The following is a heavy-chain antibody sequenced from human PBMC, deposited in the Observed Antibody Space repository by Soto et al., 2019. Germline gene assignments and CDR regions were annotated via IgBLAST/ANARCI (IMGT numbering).Heavy chain of an antibody. J-gene: IGHJ5*02. V-gene: IGHV1-8*01. Sequence: AASVKVSCKASGYTFTSYDINWVRQATGQGLEWMGWMNPNSGNTGYAQKFQGRVTMTRNTSISTAYMELSSLRSEDTAVYYCARAIIAAAGTTAGFDPWGQGTLVTVSS. CDR1: GYTFTSYD. CDR2: MNPNSGNT. CDR3: ARAIIAAAGTTAGFDP. D-gene: IGHD6-13*01.